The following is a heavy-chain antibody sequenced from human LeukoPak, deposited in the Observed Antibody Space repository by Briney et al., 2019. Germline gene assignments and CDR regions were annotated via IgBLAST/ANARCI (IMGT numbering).Heavy chain of an antibody. CDR1: GFNISDHY. Sequence: GGSLRLSCAASGFNISDHYMSWIRQAPGRGLEWVSYISNRGFSTYYADSVKSRFTISRDNTKNSLYLEMQSLRVEDTAVYYCARNKRRFDQWGQGTVVTVSS. CDR2: ISNRGFST. J-gene: IGHJ4*02. CDR3: ARNKRRFDQ. V-gene: IGHV3-11*01.